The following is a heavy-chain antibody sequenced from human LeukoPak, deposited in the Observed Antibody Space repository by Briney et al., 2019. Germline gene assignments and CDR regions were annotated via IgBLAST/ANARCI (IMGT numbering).Heavy chain of an antibody. V-gene: IGHV3-7*01. CDR1: GFTFSSNW. J-gene: IGHJ4*02. CDR2: IKQDGSEK. CDR3: ARDQVDIVVVPAAASLYYFDY. Sequence: GGSLRLSCAASGFTFSSNWMSWVRQAPGKGLERVANIKQDGSEKYYVDSVKGRFTISRDNSKNSLYLQMNSLRAEDTAVYYCARDQVDIVVVPAAASLYYFDYWGQGTLVTVSS. D-gene: IGHD2-2*01.